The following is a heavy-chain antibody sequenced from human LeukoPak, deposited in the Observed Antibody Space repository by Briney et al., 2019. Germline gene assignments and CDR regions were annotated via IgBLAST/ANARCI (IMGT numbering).Heavy chain of an antibody. J-gene: IGHJ3*02. Sequence: GGSLRLSCAASGFTFSSYWMHWVRQAPGKGLVWVSRINSDGSSTSYADSVKGRFAISRDNAKNTLYLQMNSLRAEDTAVYYCARTPHCSGGSCHIWGQGTMVTVSS. V-gene: IGHV3-74*01. CDR1: GFTFSSYW. CDR2: INSDGSST. D-gene: IGHD2-15*01. CDR3: ARTPHCSGGSCHI.